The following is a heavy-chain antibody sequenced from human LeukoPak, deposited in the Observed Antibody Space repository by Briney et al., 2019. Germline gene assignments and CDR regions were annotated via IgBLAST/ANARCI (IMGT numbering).Heavy chain of an antibody. CDR3: ARIPRGRWFDP. J-gene: IGHJ5*02. CDR2: IYYSGST. CDR1: GGSISSYY. Sequence: PSETLSLTCTVSGGSISSYYWSWTRQPPGKGLEWIGYIYYSGSTNYNPSLKSRVTISVDTSKNQFSLKLSSVTAADTAVYYCARIPRGRWFDPWGQGTLVTVSS. V-gene: IGHV4-59*01. D-gene: IGHD6-25*01.